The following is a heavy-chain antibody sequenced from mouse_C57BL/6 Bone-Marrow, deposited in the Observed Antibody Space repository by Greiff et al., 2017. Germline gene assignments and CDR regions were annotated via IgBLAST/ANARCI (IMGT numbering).Heavy chain of an antibody. Sequence: LMEPGASVKMSCKASGYTFTDYYMNWVKQSHGKSLEWIGVINPYNGGTSYNQKFKGKATLTVDKSSSTAYMELNSLTSEDSAVYYCARDDYDEAMDYWGQGTSVTVSS. J-gene: IGHJ4*01. D-gene: IGHD2-4*01. CDR3: ARDDYDEAMDY. CDR1: GYTFTDYY. CDR2: INPYNGGT. V-gene: IGHV1-19*01.